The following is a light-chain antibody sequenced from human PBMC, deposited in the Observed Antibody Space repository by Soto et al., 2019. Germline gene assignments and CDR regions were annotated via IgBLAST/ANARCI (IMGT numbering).Light chain of an antibody. V-gene: IGLV2-18*02. CDR2: EVS. J-gene: IGLJ1*01. CDR1: SSDVGSYNR. CDR3: SSYTTSTTYV. Sequence: QSVLTQPPSVSGSPGQSVTISCTGISSDVGSYNRVSWYQQPPGTAPKLMIYEVSNRPSGVPDRFSGSKSDNTASLTISGLQAEDEADYYCSSYTTSTTYVFGTGTKVTVL.